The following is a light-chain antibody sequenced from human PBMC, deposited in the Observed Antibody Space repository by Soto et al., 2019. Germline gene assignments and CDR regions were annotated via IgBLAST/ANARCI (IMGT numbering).Light chain of an antibody. V-gene: IGKV3-20*01. CDR1: QSVSSSY. Sequence: EIVLTQSPGTLSLSPGERATLSCRASQSVSSSYLAWYQQKPGQAPRLLIYGASSRATGIPDRFSGSGSGTDFTLTISRLEPEDFAFSYCHQYDTFGQGTKVEIK. J-gene: IGKJ1*01. CDR3: HQYDT. CDR2: GAS.